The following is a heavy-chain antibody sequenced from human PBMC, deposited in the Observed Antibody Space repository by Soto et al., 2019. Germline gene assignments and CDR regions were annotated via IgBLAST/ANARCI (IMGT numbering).Heavy chain of an antibody. D-gene: IGHD6-19*01. Sequence: GAALTLSSAASGFSFSSYGMHWVRQAPGKGLEWVAVISYDGSNKYYADSVKGRFTISRDNSKNTLYLQMNSLRAEDTAVYYCAKVLFRSPPAVAGLDYWGQGTLVTVSS. V-gene: IGHV3-30*18. J-gene: IGHJ4*02. CDR2: ISYDGSNK. CDR3: AKVLFRSPPAVAGLDY. CDR1: GFSFSSYG.